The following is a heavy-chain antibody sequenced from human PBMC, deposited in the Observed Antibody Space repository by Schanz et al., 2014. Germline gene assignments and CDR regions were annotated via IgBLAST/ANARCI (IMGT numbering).Heavy chain of an antibody. CDR2: IKSKTDGGTT. D-gene: IGHD6-19*01. CDR1: GFTFSDAW. V-gene: IGHV3-15*01. J-gene: IGHJ4*02. Sequence: VQLVESGGGLVKPGGSLRLSCAASGFTFSDAWMTWVRQAPGKGLEWVGRIKSKTDGGTTDYAAPVKGRFTISRDDSKNTLFLQMNSLKTKDTAVYYCSSYCDGGCAIDNWGQGALVTVSS. CDR3: SSYCDGGCAIDN.